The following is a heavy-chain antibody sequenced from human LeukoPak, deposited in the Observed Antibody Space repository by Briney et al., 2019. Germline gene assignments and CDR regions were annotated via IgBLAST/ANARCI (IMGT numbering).Heavy chain of an antibody. J-gene: IGHJ4*02. Sequence: GGSLRLSCAASGFTFSSYSMNWVRQAPGKRLEWVSSISSSSSYIYYADSVKGRFTISRDNAKNSLYLQMNSLRAEDTAVYYCASFVTISYYFDYWGQGTLVTVSS. D-gene: IGHD3-3*01. CDR1: GFTFSSYS. CDR3: ASFVTISYYFDY. CDR2: ISSSSSYI. V-gene: IGHV3-21*01.